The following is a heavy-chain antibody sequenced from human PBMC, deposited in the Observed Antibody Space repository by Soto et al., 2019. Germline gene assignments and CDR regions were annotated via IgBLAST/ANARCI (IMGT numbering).Heavy chain of an antibody. J-gene: IGHJ4*02. V-gene: IGHV4-59*01. CDR1: GGSISSYY. Sequence: SETLSLTCTVSGGSISSYYWSWIRQPPGKGLEWIGYIYYSGSTNYNPSLKSRVTISVDTSKNQFSLKLSSVTAADTAVYYCAREGMGSSWYVFDYWGQGTLVTVSS. CDR3: AREGMGSSWYVFDY. CDR2: IYYSGST. D-gene: IGHD6-13*01.